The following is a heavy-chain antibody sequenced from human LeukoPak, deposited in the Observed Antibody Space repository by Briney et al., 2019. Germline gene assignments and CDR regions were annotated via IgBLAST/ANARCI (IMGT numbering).Heavy chain of an antibody. V-gene: IGHV3-21*01. CDR2: ISSSSSYI. D-gene: IGHD6-19*01. CDR1: GFTFSSYI. Sequence: PGGSLRLSCAASGFTFSSYIMNWVRQAPGKGLEWVSSISSSSSYIYYADSVKGRFTISRDNAKNSLYLQMNSLRAEDTAVYYCARDQGSGWYYFDYWGQGTLVTVSS. CDR3: ARDQGSGWYYFDY. J-gene: IGHJ4*02.